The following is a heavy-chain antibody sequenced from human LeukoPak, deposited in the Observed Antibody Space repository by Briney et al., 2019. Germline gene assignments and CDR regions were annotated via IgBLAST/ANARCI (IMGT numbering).Heavy chain of an antibody. Sequence: GASVKVSCKASGYTFTNYPMNWVRQGPGQGLQWMGWINTNTGNPTYAQGFTGRFVFSLDTSVSTAYLLISSLKAEDTAMYHCARHQTGSWYLRSDFDYWGQGTLVTVSS. V-gene: IGHV7-4-1*02. CDR2: INTNTGNP. CDR1: GYTFTNYP. D-gene: IGHD6-13*01. J-gene: IGHJ4*02. CDR3: ARHQTGSWYLRSDFDY.